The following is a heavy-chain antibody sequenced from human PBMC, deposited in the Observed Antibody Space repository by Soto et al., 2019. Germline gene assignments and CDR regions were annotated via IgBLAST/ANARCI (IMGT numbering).Heavy chain of an antibody. V-gene: IGHV3-7*03. CDR1: GFTFTNYW. CDR2: IKQDGSDK. CDR3: ITTTRDTPLDN. J-gene: IGHJ4*02. D-gene: IGHD1-1*01. Sequence: EVQLVESGGDLVQPGGSLRLSCVASGFTFTNYWMTWVREVPGKGLEWVANIKQDGSDKQYVDSVQSRFSISRDNAKNTAYRLMNSLRVEDTAVYYCITTTRDTPLDNGGQGTLVTVSS.